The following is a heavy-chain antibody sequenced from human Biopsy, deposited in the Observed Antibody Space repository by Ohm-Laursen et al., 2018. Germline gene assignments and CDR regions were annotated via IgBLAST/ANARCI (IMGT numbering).Heavy chain of an antibody. Sequence: SLRLSCAASGFTFGHYAMHWVRQAPGKGLEWISLIWYDGTNEDYADSVNGRVTISRDNSKNTLYLQINTLTPEDTAFYYCARGLSSGWYGYFDVWGRGTLVTVSS. V-gene: IGHV3-33*04. J-gene: IGHJ2*01. CDR3: ARGLSSGWYGYFDV. D-gene: IGHD6-19*01. CDR2: IWYDGTNE. CDR1: GFTFGHYA.